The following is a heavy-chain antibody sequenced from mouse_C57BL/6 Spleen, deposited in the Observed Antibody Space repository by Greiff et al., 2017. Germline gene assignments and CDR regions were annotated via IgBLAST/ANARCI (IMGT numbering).Heavy chain of an antibody. V-gene: IGHV5-9-1*02. J-gene: IGHJ4*01. CDR3: TREAGDAMDY. CDR2: ISSGGYYI. CDR1: GFTFSSYA. Sequence: EVQLMESGGGLVQPGGSLKLSCAASGFTFSSYAMSWVRQTPEKRLEWVAYISSGGYYIYYADTVKGRFTISRDNARNTLYLQMSSLKSEDTAMYYCTREAGDAMDYWGQGTSLTVSS.